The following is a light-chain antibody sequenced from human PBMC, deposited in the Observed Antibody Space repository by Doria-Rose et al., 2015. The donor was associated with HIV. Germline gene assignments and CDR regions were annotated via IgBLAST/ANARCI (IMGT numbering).Light chain of an antibody. J-gene: IGKJ1*01. V-gene: IGKV3-20*01. Sequence: TQSPCTLSLSPGERATLSCMASQRVSANYLAWYQQRPGQSPRLLIYGASSRATDIPDRFSGSGSGTDFTLTISRLEPEDFAVYYCHQYASSRTFGQGTKVEIK. CDR1: QRVSANY. CDR2: GAS. CDR3: HQYASSRT.